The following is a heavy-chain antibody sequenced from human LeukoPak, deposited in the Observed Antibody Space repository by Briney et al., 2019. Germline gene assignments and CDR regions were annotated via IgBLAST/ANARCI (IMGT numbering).Heavy chain of an antibody. Sequence: SVKVSCKASRYTFSSSDINWVRQAPGQGLEWMGGIIPIFGTANYAQRFQGRVTITADESTSTAYMELSSLRSEDTAVYYCARELYYYDSSGYRNDAFDIWGQGTMVTVSS. J-gene: IGHJ3*02. D-gene: IGHD3-22*01. CDR2: IIPIFGTA. CDR1: RYTFSSSD. V-gene: IGHV1-69*13. CDR3: ARELYYYDSSGYRNDAFDI.